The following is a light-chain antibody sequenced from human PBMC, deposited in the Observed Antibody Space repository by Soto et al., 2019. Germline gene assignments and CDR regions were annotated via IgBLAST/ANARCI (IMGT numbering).Light chain of an antibody. CDR3: AAWDDSLNGYV. CDR2: SNT. V-gene: IGLV1-44*01. J-gene: IGLJ1*01. CDR1: NSNIGTNT. Sequence: QSVLTQPPSASGTPGQRVTISCSGSNSNIGTNTVNWYQQLPGTAPKLLIYSNTQRPSGVPDRFSGSKSGTSASLAIIGLQSEDEADYYCAAWDDSLNGYVFGTGTKLTVL.